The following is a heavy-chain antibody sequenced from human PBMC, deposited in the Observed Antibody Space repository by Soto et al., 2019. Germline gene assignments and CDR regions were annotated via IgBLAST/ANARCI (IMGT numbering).Heavy chain of an antibody. CDR3: ARGSGRQVYNYYGMDV. CDR2: IYHSGST. V-gene: IGHV4-4*02. CDR1: GGSISSSNW. Sequence: QVQLQESGPGLVKPSGTLSLTCAVSGGSISSSNWWSWVRQSPGKGLEWIGEIYHSGSTNYNPSLKSRVPIAVDKAKNRFSLKLSSVTAADTAVYYCARGSGRQVYNYYGMDVWGQGTTVTVSS. J-gene: IGHJ6*02. D-gene: IGHD3-10*01.